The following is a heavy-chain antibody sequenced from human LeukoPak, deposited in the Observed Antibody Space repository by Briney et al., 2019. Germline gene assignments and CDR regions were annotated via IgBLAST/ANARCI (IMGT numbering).Heavy chain of an antibody. J-gene: IGHJ4*02. CDR2: IYHSGST. D-gene: IGHD5-18*01. CDR3: ARDPGWIQLCYYFDY. CDR1: GGSISSSSYY. V-gene: IGHV4-39*07. Sequence: SETLSLTCTVSGGSISSSSYYWGWIRQTPGKGLEWIGSIYHSGSTYYNPSLKSRVTISVDTSKNQFSLKLSSVTAADTAVYYCARDPGWIQLCYYFDYWGQGTLVTVSS.